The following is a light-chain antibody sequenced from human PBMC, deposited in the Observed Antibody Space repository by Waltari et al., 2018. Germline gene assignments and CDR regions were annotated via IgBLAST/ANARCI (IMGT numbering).Light chain of an antibody. Sequence: DIQMTQSPSSLSASVGDRVSITCRTSQSISSYLNWYQQKPGKAPKLLIYDASTLQSGVPSRFSGSGSGTDFTLTISSLQPEDFATYHCKQSDSMPFTFGGGTKVEIK. CDR2: DAS. J-gene: IGKJ4*01. V-gene: IGKV1-39*01. CDR1: QSISSY. CDR3: KQSDSMPFT.